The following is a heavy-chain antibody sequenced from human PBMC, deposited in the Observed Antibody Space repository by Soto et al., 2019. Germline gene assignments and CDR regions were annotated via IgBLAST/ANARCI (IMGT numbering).Heavy chain of an antibody. V-gene: IGHV4-59*01. Sequence: SETLSLTCTVSGGSISSYYWSWIRQPPGKGLEWIGYIYYSGSTNYNPSLKSRVTISVDTSKNQFSLKLSSVTAADTAVYYCARYSSSWYLFDYWGQGTLVTVSS. CDR1: GGSISSYY. D-gene: IGHD6-13*01. J-gene: IGHJ4*02. CDR2: IYYSGST. CDR3: ARYSSSWYLFDY.